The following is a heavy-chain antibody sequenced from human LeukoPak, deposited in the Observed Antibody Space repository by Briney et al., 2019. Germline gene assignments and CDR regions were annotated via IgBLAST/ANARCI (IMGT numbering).Heavy chain of an antibody. D-gene: IGHD1-26*01. V-gene: IGHV3-23*01. CDR2: ISGSGGST. Sequence: PGGSLRLSCAASGFPFSSYAMSWVRQAPGKGLEWVSAISGSGGSTYYADSVKGRFTISRDNSKNTLYLQMSSLRAEDTAVYYCVKYSNSCYDPWGQGTLVTVSS. CDR1: GFPFSSYA. J-gene: IGHJ5*02. CDR3: VKYSNSCYDP.